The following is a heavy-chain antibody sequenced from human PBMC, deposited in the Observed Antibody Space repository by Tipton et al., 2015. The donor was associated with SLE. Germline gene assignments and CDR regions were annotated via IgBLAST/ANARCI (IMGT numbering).Heavy chain of an antibody. Sequence: TLSLTCAVYGGSFSGYYWSWIRQPPGKGLEWIGEINHSGSTNYNPSLRSRVTISVDTSKNQFSLKLSSVTAADTAVYYCASGRAVAGGDHFDYWGQGTLVTVSS. D-gene: IGHD6-19*01. J-gene: IGHJ4*02. CDR1: GGSFSGYY. CDR3: ASGRAVAGGDHFDY. V-gene: IGHV4-34*01. CDR2: INHSGST.